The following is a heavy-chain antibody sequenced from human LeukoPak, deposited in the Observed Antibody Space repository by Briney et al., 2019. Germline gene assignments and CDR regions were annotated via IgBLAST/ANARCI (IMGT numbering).Heavy chain of an antibody. V-gene: IGHV4-4*07. J-gene: IGHJ6*03. CDR1: GGSISSYY. Sequence: SETLSLTCTVSGGSISSYYWSWIRQPAGTGLEWIGRIYTSGSTNYNPSLKSRVTISADTSKNQFSLKLSSVTAADTAVYYCARGDYYYYMDVWGKGTTVTVSS. CDR3: ARGDYYYYMDV. CDR2: IYTSGST.